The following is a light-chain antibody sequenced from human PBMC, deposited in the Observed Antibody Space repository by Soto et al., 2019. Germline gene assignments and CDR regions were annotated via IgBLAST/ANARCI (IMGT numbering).Light chain of an antibody. CDR3: QQYGSSPS. V-gene: IGKV3-15*01. CDR1: QSVSNY. J-gene: IGKJ1*01. CDR2: GAS. Sequence: IVMTQSPATLSVSPVERATLSCRASQSVSNYLAWYQQKPGQAPRLLIYGASTRATGIPARFSGGGSETDFPLTISSLQSEDFAVYYCQQYGSSPSFGQGTKVDIK.